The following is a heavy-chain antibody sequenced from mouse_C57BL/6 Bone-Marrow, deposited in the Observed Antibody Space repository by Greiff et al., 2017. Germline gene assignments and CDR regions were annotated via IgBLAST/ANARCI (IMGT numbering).Heavy chain of an antibody. CDR2: INTGSGGT. CDR3: ARGGFDY. Sequence: QVQLQQSGAELVRPGTSVKVSCKASGYAFTNYLIEWVKQRPGQGLEWIGVINTGSGGTNYNETFKGKATLTADKYSSTAYMQLSSLASEDSAVYFCARGGFDYWGQGTTLTVSS. J-gene: IGHJ2*01. CDR1: GYAFTNYL. V-gene: IGHV1-54*01.